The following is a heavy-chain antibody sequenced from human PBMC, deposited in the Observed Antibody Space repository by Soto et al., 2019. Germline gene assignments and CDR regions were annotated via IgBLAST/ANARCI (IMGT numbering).Heavy chain of an antibody. V-gene: IGHV1-69*13. Sequence: ASVKVSCKASGGTFSRNTISWVRQAPGQGLEWMGGIMPIFGSANYAQKFQGRVTITADENTRTVYMELSRLRSEDTAVYYCARQFDSDTTGYYYAYWGQGTLVTVSS. CDR2: IMPIFGSA. CDR1: GGTFSRNT. D-gene: IGHD3-22*01. CDR3: ARQFDSDTTGYYYAY. J-gene: IGHJ4*02.